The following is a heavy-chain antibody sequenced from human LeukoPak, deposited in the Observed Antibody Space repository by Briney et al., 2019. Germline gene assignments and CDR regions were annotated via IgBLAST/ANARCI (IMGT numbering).Heavy chain of an antibody. J-gene: IGHJ6*03. Sequence: GGSLRLSCAASGFTFSSYAMHWVRQAPGKGLEWEAVISYDGSNKYYADSVKGRFTISRDNSKNTLYLQMNSLRAEDTAVYYCARERYCSSTSCPKHYYYYMDVWGKGTTVTVSS. CDR2: ISYDGSNK. D-gene: IGHD2-2*01. V-gene: IGHV3-30*04. CDR3: ARERYCSSTSCPKHYYYYMDV. CDR1: GFTFSSYA.